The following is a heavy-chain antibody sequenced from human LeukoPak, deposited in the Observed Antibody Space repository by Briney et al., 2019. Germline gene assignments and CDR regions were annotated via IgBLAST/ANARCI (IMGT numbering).Heavy chain of an antibody. D-gene: IGHD3-10*01. V-gene: IGHV4-34*01. J-gene: IGHJ3*02. CDR1: GGSFSGYY. CDR3: ARSDGYGLVGI. CDR2: INHSGST. Sequence: SETLSLTCAVYGGSFSGYYWSWIRQPPGKGLEWIGEINHSGSTNYNPSLKSRVTISVDTSKNHFSLTLSSVTAADTAVYYCARSDGYGLVGIRGQGTMVTVSS.